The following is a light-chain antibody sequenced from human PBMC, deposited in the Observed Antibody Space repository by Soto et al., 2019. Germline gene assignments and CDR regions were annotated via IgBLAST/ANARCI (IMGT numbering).Light chain of an antibody. CDR3: QQANSFPRT. CDR1: QAISTW. V-gene: IGKV1D-12*01. CDR2: AAS. J-gene: IGKJ1*01. Sequence: DIQMTQSPSSVSASVGDRVTITCRASQAISTWLAWYQQKPGKAPKLLIYAASNLQTVVPSRFSGSGSGTDFTLTIISLQPEDFATYYCQQANSFPRTFGQGTKVEIK.